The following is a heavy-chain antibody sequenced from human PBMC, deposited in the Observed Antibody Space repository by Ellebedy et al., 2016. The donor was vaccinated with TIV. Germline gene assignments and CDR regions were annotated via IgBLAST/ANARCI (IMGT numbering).Heavy chain of an antibody. V-gene: IGHV3-74*01. J-gene: IGHJ4*02. CDR3: AKSGLNALRYSDY. D-gene: IGHD1-1*01. CDR1: GFTFRNSW. Sequence: GESLKISCAASGFTFRNSWMFWVRQAPGKGLVWVSHVNNDGNHIRYADAVRGLFTVSRDNAKNTLFLQMNSLRVDDTAVYYCAKSGLNALRYSDYWGQGTLVTVSS. CDR2: VNNDGNHI.